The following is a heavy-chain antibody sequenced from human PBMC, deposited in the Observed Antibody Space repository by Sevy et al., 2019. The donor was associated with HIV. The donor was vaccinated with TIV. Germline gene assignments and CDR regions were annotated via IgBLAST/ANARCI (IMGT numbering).Heavy chain of an antibody. CDR1: GFTFSSYG. CDR3: ARDPASSWQGGSGWYYFDY. Sequence: GGSLRLSCAASGFTFSSYGMHWVRQAPGKGLEWVAVIWYDGSNKYYADSVKGRFTNSRDNSKNTLYLQMNSLRAEDTAVYYWARDPASSWQGGSGWYYFDYWGQGTLVTVSS. J-gene: IGHJ4*02. CDR2: IWYDGSNK. V-gene: IGHV3-33*01. D-gene: IGHD6-19*01.